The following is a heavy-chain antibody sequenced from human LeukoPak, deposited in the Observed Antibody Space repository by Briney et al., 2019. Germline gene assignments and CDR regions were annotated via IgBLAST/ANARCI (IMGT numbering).Heavy chain of an antibody. J-gene: IGHJ4*02. CDR3: ARYGDYPFDY. CDR2: IYYSGST. CDR1: GGSISSSSYY. D-gene: IGHD4-17*01. Sequence: SETLSLTCTVSGGSISSSSYYWGWIRQPPGKGLEWIGSIYYSGSTYYNPSLKSRVTISVDTSKNQFSLKLSSVTAAGTAVYYCARYGDYPFDYWSQGTLVTVSS. V-gene: IGHV4-39*01.